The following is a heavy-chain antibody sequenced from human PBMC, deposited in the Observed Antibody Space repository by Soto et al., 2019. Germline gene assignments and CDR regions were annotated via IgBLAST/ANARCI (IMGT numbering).Heavy chain of an antibody. J-gene: IGHJ4*02. D-gene: IGHD3-16*02. V-gene: IGHV4-39*01. Sequence: PSLTLSLTCTVSGGSISNSSYCRSLIRPPPGKGLEWIGSIYYSGSTYYNPSLKSRVTISVDTSKNQFSLKLSSVTAADTAVYYCARLPVPAANYFYDYIWGSYRHYYFDYWGQGTLVTVSS. CDR3: ARLPVPAANYFYDYIWGSYRHYYFDY. CDR1: GGSISNSSYC. CDR2: IYYSGST.